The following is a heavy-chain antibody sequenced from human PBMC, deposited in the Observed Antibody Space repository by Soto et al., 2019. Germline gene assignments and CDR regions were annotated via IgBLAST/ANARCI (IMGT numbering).Heavy chain of an antibody. CDR2: LGAADDP. J-gene: IGHJ6*02. CDR1: GFTLSAYD. CDR3: ARAYSGRLPRRADYYYAMDV. Sequence: GSLRLSCAASGFTLSAYDMHWVRQAEGKGLEWVSALGAADDPYYLVSVKGRFTISRENAKNSLYLQMNNLRAGDTAVYYCARAYSGRLPRRADYYYAMDVWGQGTTVTVSS. D-gene: IGHD2-15*01. V-gene: IGHV3-13*05.